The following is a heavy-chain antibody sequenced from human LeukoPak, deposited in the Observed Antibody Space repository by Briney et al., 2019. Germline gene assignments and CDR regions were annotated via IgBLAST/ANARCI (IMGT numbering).Heavy chain of an antibody. V-gene: IGHV1-69*05. CDR2: IIPIFGTA. CDR1: GGTLSSYA. D-gene: IGHD1-26*01. J-gene: IGHJ5*02. Sequence: SVKVSCKASGGTLSSYAISWVRQAPGQGLEWMGRIIPIFGTANYAQKFQGRVTITTDESTSTAYMELSSRRSEDTAVYSCARDLSGSYLYNWFDPWGQGTLVTVSS. CDR3: ARDLSGSYLYNWFDP.